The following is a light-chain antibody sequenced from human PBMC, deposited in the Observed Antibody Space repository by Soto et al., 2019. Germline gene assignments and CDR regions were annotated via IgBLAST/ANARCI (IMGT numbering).Light chain of an antibody. Sequence: EIVLTQSPGTLSLSPGERASLSCRASQSVSSSYLAWYQQIPGQAPRLLINDASRRATGIPDRFSGSGSGTDFTLTISRLEPEDFAVYYCQHYGSSPQTFGQGTKVEVK. V-gene: IGKV3-20*01. CDR2: DAS. CDR3: QHYGSSPQT. J-gene: IGKJ1*01. CDR1: QSVSSSY.